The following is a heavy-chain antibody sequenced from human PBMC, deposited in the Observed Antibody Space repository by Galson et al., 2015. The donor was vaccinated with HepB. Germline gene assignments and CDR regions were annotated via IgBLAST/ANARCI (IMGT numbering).Heavy chain of an antibody. J-gene: IGHJ5*02. V-gene: IGHV5-51*01. Sequence: QSGAEVKKPGESLKISCKGSGYSFTSYWIGWVRQMPGKGLEWMGIIYPGDSDTRYSPSFQGQVTISADKSISTAYLQWSSLKASETAMYYCARQGFGHTVVGHWFDPWGQGTLVTVSP. D-gene: IGHD3-16*01. CDR1: GYSFTSYW. CDR3: ARQGFGHTVVGHWFDP. CDR2: IYPGDSDT.